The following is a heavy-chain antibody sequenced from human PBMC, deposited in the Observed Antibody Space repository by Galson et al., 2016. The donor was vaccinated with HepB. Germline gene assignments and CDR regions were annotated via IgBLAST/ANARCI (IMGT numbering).Heavy chain of an antibody. CDR3: ASPPTY. CDR1: GFTLRRSV. V-gene: IGHV3-23*01. CDR2: ISETGSDS. J-gene: IGHJ4*02. Sequence: SLRLSCAASGFTLRRSVMSWIRQAPGKGPEWVSGISETGSDSYYADSVRGRFTISRDNSENTVYLQLNSLRAEDTALYYCASPPTYWGRGTLVTVSS.